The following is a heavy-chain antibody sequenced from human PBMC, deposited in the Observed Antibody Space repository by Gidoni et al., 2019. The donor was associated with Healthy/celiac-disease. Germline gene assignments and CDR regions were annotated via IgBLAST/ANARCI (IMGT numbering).Heavy chain of an antibody. CDR3: ARSGGIGGSFTSDAFDI. J-gene: IGHJ3*02. CDR2: INPSGGST. CDR1: GYTFTSYY. V-gene: IGHV1-46*01. D-gene: IGHD1-26*01. Sequence: QVQLVQSGAEVKKPGASVKVSCKASGYTFTSYYMHWVRQAPGHGLEWMGIINPSGGSTSYAQKFQGRVTMTRDTSTSTVYMELSSLRSEDTAVYYCARSGGIGGSFTSDAFDIWGQGTMVTVSS.